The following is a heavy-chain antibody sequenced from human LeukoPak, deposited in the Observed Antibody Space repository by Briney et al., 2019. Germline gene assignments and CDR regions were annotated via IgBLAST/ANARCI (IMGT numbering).Heavy chain of an antibody. Sequence: GRSLRLSCAASGLTFSNFAMSWVRQPPGKGLEWVSTINANSGTTSYAASVRGRFTISRDNSKNTLYLQLNTLRADDTATYYCAKPISGGLAVTADWFHPWGQGTLVVVSS. V-gene: IGHV3-23*01. CDR3: AKPISGGLAVTADWFHP. D-gene: IGHD6-19*01. CDR2: INANSGTT. CDR1: GLTFSNFA. J-gene: IGHJ5*01.